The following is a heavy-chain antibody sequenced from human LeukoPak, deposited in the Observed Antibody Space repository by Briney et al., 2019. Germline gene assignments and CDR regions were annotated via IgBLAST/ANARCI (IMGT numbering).Heavy chain of an antibody. Sequence: SETLSLTCAVYGGSFSGYYWSWIRQPPGKGLEWIGEINHSGSTNYNPSLKSRVTISVDTSKNQFSLKLSSVTAADTAVYYCARGPGSWPSRGRTFDYWGQGTLVTVSS. D-gene: IGHD5-12*01. CDR3: ARGPGSWPSRGRTFDY. J-gene: IGHJ4*02. V-gene: IGHV4-34*01. CDR2: INHSGST. CDR1: GGSFSGYY.